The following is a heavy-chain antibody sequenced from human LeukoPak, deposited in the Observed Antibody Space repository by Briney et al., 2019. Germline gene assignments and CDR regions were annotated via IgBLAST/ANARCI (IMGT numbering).Heavy chain of an antibody. CDR1: GFTFSSYS. Sequence: GGSLRLSCAASGFTFSSYSMTWVRQAPGKGLEWVSSISSSSSYIYYADSVKGRFTISRDNAKNSLYLQMNSLRAEDTAVYYCARDGAAAGNHFGVTDAFDIWGQGTMVTVSS. D-gene: IGHD6-13*01. CDR3: ARDGAAAGNHFGVTDAFDI. V-gene: IGHV3-21*01. CDR2: ISSSSSYI. J-gene: IGHJ3*02.